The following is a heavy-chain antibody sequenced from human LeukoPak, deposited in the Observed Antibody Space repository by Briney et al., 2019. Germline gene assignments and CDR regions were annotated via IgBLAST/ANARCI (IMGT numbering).Heavy chain of an antibody. D-gene: IGHD6-6*01. V-gene: IGHV3-64*01. J-gene: IGHJ4*02. Sequence: TGGSLRLSCAASGFTFSSYAMHWVRQAPGKGLEYVSAISSNGGSTYYANSVKGRFTISRDNSKNTPYLQMGSLRAEDMAVYYCARGIAARLYYFDYWGQGTLVTVSS. CDR2: ISSNGGST. CDR3: ARGIAARLYYFDY. CDR1: GFTFSSYA.